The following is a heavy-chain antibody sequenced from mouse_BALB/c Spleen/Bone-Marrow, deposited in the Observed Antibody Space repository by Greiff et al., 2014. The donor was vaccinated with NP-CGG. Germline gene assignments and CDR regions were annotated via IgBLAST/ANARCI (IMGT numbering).Heavy chain of an antibody. J-gene: IGHJ4*01. V-gene: IGHV14-3*02. Sequence: VQLQQSGAELVKPRASVKLSCTASGFNIKDTYMHWVKQRPEQGLEWIGRIDPANGNTKYDPKFQGKATITADTSSNTAYQQLSSLTSEDTAVYYCARWEYYAMDYWGQGTSVTVSS. D-gene: IGHD4-1*01. CDR2: IDPANGNT. CDR1: GFNIKDTY. CDR3: ARWEYYAMDY.